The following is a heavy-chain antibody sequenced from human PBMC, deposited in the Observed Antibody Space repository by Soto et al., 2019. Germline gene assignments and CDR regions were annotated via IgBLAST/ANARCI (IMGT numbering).Heavy chain of an antibody. CDR3: ARRGAAPHVKARYMDV. CDR2: IYYSGST. CDR1: GGSISSSSYY. D-gene: IGHD6-6*01. J-gene: IGHJ6*03. V-gene: IGHV4-39*01. Sequence: SETLSLTCTVSGGSISSSSYYWGWIHQPPGKGLEWIGSIYYSGSTYYNPSLKSRVTISVDTSKNQFSLKLSSVTAADTAVYYCARRGAAPHVKARYMDVWGKGTTVTVSS.